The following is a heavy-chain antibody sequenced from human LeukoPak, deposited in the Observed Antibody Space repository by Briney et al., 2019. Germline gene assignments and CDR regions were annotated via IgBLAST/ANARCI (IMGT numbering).Heavy chain of an antibody. CDR3: ARGIPGYFGSIGYYYEY. J-gene: IGHJ4*02. CDR2: IHHSGST. D-gene: IGHD3-10*01. V-gene: IGHV4-4*02. Sequence: PSETLSLTCAVSGDSISSNYWWTWVRHPPGKGLEWIGEIHHSGSTNYSPSLKSRVTVPVDNSRNDFYLSLTSVSAADTAVYDCARGIPGYFGSIGYYYEYWAEGTLVTVSS. CDR1: GDSISSNYW.